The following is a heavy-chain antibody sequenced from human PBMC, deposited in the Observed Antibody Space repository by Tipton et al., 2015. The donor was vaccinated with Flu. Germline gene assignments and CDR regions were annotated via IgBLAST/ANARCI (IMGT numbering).Heavy chain of an antibody. J-gene: IGHJ6*02. D-gene: IGHD3-3*01. V-gene: IGHV3-48*03. CDR3: ARGHAWSRYGMDV. Sequence: SLRLSCVASGFTFRGYELNWARQAPGKGLEWVSYISSGNTIYYADSVKGRVTISRDNAKNSLYLQMSSLRAEETAVYYCARGHAWSRYGMDVWGQGTTVTVSS. CDR2: ISSGNTI. CDR1: GFTFRGYE.